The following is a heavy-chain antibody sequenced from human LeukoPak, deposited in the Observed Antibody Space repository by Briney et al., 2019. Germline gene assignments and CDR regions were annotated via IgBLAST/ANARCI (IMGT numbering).Heavy chain of an antibody. J-gene: IGHJ3*02. CDR2: ISGDGGST. CDR1: GLSFGSYA. Sequence: GGSLRLSCAASGLSFGSYAMSWVRQAPGKGLEWVSAISGDGGSTYYADSVKGRFTISRDNSKNTLYLQMNSLRAEDTAVYYCAKHPMVVIAIDAFDIWGQGTMVTVSS. D-gene: IGHD2-21*01. V-gene: IGHV3-23*01. CDR3: AKHPMVVIAIDAFDI.